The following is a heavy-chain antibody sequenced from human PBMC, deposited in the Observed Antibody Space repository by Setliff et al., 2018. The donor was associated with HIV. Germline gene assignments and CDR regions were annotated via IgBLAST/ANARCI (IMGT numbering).Heavy chain of an antibody. V-gene: IGHV1-46*01. Sequence: GASVKVSCKASGYTFTRNQIHWVRQAPGQGLEWMGIINPSGGSAAYAEKFRGRVTMTSDTSTNTVYMELRSLRSEETAIYYCASKGGSGNYPDSDAFDIWGQGTLVTVSS. CDR1: GYTFTRNQ. CDR3: ASKGGSGNYPDSDAFDI. CDR2: INPSGGSA. J-gene: IGHJ3*02. D-gene: IGHD3-10*01.